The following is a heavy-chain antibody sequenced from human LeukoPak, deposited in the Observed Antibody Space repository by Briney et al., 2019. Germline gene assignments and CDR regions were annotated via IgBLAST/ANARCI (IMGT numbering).Heavy chain of an antibody. V-gene: IGHV3-23*02. Sequence: LSLCCAASGFTFSSYGMYCGRQAPGERVEWGSGISPSGGSTYYDSSVKGRFTISRDASKNTLSLQMSSLRVEDTAVYYCAQDLRWRACDHWGERALVTVSS. D-gene: IGHD6-13*01. CDR2: ISPSGGST. CDR1: GFTFSSYG. CDR3: AQDLRWRACDH. J-gene: IGHJ4*02.